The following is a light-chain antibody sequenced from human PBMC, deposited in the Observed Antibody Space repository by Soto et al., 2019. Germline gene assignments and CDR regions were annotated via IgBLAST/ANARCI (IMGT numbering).Light chain of an antibody. J-gene: IGLJ2*01. CDR1: SSDVGGYNY. CDR2: EVS. V-gene: IGLV2-14*01. Sequence: QSALTQPASVSGSPGQSITISCTGTSSDVGGYNYVSWYQQHPGKAPKLMIYEVSNRPSGVSNRFSGSKSGNTASLTISGLQAEDEGDYHCSSYTSSTTLVFGGGTK. CDR3: SSYTSSTTLV.